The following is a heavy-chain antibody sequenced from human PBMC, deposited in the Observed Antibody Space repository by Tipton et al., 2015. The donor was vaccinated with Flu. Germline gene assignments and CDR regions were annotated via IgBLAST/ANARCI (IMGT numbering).Heavy chain of an antibody. J-gene: IGHJ6*02. CDR2: IYYSGNA. V-gene: IGHV4-39*07. D-gene: IGHD2-15*01. CDR1: GDSIRSVTYY. CDR3: ARATFRYCSGASCLSDYYYYGMDV. Sequence: TLSLTCTVSGDSIRSVTYYWGWIRQPPGKGLEWIGNIYYSGNAYYNPSLQSRVTILVDTSKNQMSLTLNSVTAADTAVYYCARATFRYCSGASCLSDYYYYGMDVWGQGTTVTVSS.